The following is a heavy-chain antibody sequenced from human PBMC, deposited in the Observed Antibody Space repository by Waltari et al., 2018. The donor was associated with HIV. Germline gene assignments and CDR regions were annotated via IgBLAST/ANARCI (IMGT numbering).Heavy chain of an antibody. CDR3: VKSNNSAWHNFVD. CDR2: ISADGSNK. D-gene: IGHD3-22*01. CDR1: GFTFSRFP. J-gene: IGHJ4*02. Sequence: QVQLVESGGGVVQPGKSLGLSCAASGFTFSRFPMHWVRQVPGKGLEWVATISADGSNKLCADSLRGRCNISRDNSKNTLYLHMSSLRPEDTSVYYCVKSNNSAWHNFVDWGQGTLVTVSS. V-gene: IGHV3-30-3*02.